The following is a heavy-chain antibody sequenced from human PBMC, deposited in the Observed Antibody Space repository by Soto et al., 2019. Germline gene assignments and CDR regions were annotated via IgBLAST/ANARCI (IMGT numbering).Heavy chain of an antibody. Sequence: QLQLQESGPGLVKPSETLSLTCTVSGGSISSSSYYWGWIRQPPGKGLEWIGSIYYSGSTYYNPSLTSRVPISVDTSKNQFSLQLSSVTATDSAVYYCARHDRGYSGYDTRRAFDIWGQGTMVTVSS. V-gene: IGHV4-39*01. J-gene: IGHJ3*02. CDR2: IYYSGST. CDR3: ARHDRGYSGYDTRRAFDI. CDR1: GGSISSSSYY. D-gene: IGHD5-12*01.